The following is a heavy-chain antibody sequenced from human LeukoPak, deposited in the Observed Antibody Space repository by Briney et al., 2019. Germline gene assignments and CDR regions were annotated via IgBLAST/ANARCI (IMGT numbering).Heavy chain of an antibody. D-gene: IGHD1-26*01. CDR1: GDSISSGNYY. J-gene: IGHJ5*02. Sequence: PSETLSLTCTVSGDSISSGNYYWGWIRQPPGKGLEGIGSIYYSGSTYYNPSLKSRVTISVDTSKNQFSLKLSSVTAADTAVYYCARRVSYRNCFDPWGQGPLVTVSS. CDR2: IYYSGST. CDR3: ARRVSYRNCFDP. V-gene: IGHV4-39*01.